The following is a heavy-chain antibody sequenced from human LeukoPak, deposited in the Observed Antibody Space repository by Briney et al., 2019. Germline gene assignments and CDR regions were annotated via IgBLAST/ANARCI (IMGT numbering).Heavy chain of an antibody. CDR1: VFTFSTYW. J-gene: IGHJ4*02. V-gene: IGHV3-7*04. D-gene: IGHD6-13*01. Sequence: GGSLRLSCAASVFTFSTYWMSWVRQAPGKGLESLANIKQDGSEKYYGVSVKGRFTVSRDNTKSSLYLQMNSLRAEDRAVYYCARGESWSFDYWGQGTLVTVSS. CDR2: IKQDGSEK. CDR3: ARGESWSFDY.